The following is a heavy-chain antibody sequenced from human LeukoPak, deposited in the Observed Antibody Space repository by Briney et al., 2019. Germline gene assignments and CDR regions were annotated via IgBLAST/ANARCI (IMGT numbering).Heavy chain of an antibody. V-gene: IGHV3-21*01. CDR1: GFTFSSYS. J-gene: IGHJ4*02. Sequence: GGSLSLSCAASGFTFSSYSMNWVRQAPGKGLEWVSSISSSSSYIYYADSVKGRFTISRDNAKNSLYLQMNSLRAEDTAVYYCARDVRDGYFDYWGQGTLVTVSS. D-gene: IGHD5-24*01. CDR3: ARDVRDGYFDY. CDR2: ISSSSSYI.